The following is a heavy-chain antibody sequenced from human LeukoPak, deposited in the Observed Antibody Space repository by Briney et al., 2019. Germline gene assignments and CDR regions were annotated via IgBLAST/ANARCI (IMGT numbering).Heavy chain of an antibody. CDR3: AKEGSSWYPYYYYGMDV. V-gene: IGHV3-23*01. J-gene: IGHJ6*02. CDR2: ISGSGGST. D-gene: IGHD6-13*01. CDR1: GFTFSSYA. Sequence: GGSLRLSCAASGFTFSSYAMSWVRQAPGKGLEWVSAISGSGGSTYYADSAKGRFTISRDNSKNTLYLQMNSLRAEDTAVYYCAKEGSSWYPYYYYGMDVWGQGTTVTVSS.